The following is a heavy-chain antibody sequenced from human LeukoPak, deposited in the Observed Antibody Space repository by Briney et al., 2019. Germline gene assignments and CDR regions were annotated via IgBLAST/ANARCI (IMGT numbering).Heavy chain of an antibody. V-gene: IGHV3-48*01. CDR1: GFTFSSYS. Sequence: GGSLRLSCAASGFTFSSYSMNWVRQAPGKGLEWVSYISSSSSTIYYADSVKGRFTISRGNAKNSLYLQMNSLRAEDTGVYYCARISGSYYQGLDYWGQGTLVTVSS. D-gene: IGHD1-26*01. CDR2: ISSSSSTI. J-gene: IGHJ4*02. CDR3: ARISGSYYQGLDY.